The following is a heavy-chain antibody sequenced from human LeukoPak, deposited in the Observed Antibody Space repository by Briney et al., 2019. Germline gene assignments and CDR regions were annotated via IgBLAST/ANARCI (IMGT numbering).Heavy chain of an antibody. CDR3: ARLATSTGSYVDY. CDR1: GFTVGSKY. D-gene: IGHD3-16*01. V-gene: IGHV3-53*01. Sequence: PGGSLRLSCAVSGFTVGSKYMSCVRQAPGKGLEWLSVIHDGDATIYADSVKARITISRDHSKNTLYLQMNSLRVEDTAVYYCARLATSTGSYVDYWGQGTLVTVSS. J-gene: IGHJ4*02. CDR2: IHDGDAT.